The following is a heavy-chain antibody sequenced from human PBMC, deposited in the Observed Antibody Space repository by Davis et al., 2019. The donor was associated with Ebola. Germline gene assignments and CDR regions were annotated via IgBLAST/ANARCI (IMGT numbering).Heavy chain of an antibody. CDR3: ARDSGWYRFDY. J-gene: IGHJ4*02. V-gene: IGHV3-7*01. CDR1: GFTFSNYW. CDR2: IRQDGSAK. D-gene: IGHD6-19*01. Sequence: PGGSLRLSCVASGFTFSNYWMTWVRQAPGKGLEWVANIRQDGSAKYSVDSVKGRFTMSRDNAKNSPYLQMNSLRAEDTAVYYCARDSGWYRFDYWGQGTLVTVSS.